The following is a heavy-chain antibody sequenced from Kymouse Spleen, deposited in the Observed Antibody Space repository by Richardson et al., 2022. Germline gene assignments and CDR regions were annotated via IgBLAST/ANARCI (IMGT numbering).Heavy chain of an antibody. D-gene: IGHD6-19*01. V-gene: IGHV3-33*01. CDR1: GFTFSSYG. J-gene: IGHJ4*02. Sequence: QVQLVESGGGVVQPGRSLRLSCAASGFTFSSYGMHWVRQAPGKGLEWVAVIWYDGSNKYYADSVKGRFTISRDNSKNTLYLQMNSLRAEDTAVYYCARDDRGSGWLLDYWGQGTLVTVSS. CDR2: IWYDGSNK. CDR3: ARDDRGSGWLLDY.